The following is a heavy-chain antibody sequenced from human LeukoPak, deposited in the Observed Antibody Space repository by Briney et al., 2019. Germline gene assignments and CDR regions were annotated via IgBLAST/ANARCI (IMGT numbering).Heavy chain of an antibody. CDR3: ARATRNGYDY. V-gene: IGHV3-48*04. D-gene: IGHD5-24*01. CDR1: GFTFRIYG. Sequence: GGSLRLSCAASGFTFRIYGMNWVRQAPGKGPEWVSYIAHDSTTIYYADSVRGRFTMSRDNARSSLFLQMNSLRPEDTAMYYCARATRNGYDYWGPGTLVTVSS. CDR2: IAHDSTTI. J-gene: IGHJ4*02.